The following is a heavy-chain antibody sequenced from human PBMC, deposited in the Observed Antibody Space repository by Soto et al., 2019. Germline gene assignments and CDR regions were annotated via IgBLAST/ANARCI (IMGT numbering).Heavy chain of an antibody. CDR3: TRDSRRPSSLDY. CDR1: GFDCGYCS. CDR2: IRSKAYGGTT. J-gene: IGHJ4*02. V-gene: IGHV3-49*02. D-gene: IGHD2-2*01. Sequence: LRPYYRRAGFDCGYCSMSWFRQTPGKGLEWVGFIRSKAYGGTTEYAASVKGRFTISRDDSKSIAYLQMNSLKTEDTAVYYCTRDSRRPSSLDYWGQGTLVTVSS.